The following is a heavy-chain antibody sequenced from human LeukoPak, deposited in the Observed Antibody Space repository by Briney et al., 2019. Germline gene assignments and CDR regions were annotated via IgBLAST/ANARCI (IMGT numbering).Heavy chain of an antibody. D-gene: IGHD3-3*01. CDR3: ARGVYYDFWSGSYSKWFDP. CDR2: INHSGRT. CDR1: GGSFSGYY. Sequence: KPSETLSLTCAVYGGSFSGYYWSWIRQPPGKWLEWIGEINHSGRTNYNPSLKSRVTISVDTSKNQFSLKLSSVTAADTAVYYCARGVYYDFWSGSYSKWFDPWGQGTLVTVSS. J-gene: IGHJ5*02. V-gene: IGHV4-34*01.